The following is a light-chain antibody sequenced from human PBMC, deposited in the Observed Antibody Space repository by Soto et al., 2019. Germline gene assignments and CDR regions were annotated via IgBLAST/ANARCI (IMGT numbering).Light chain of an antibody. V-gene: IGLV2-11*01. CDR1: NSDVGGYNY. CDR3: YAYAGISYV. J-gene: IGLJ1*01. CDR2: DVS. Sequence: QSALTQPRSVSGSPGQSVAISCTGTNSDVGGYNYVSWYQQHQQPPGKAPQLMIYDVSKRPSWVPDRFSGSKSGNTASLIIYGLQAEDEADYDYYAYAGISYVFGTGTRVTVL.